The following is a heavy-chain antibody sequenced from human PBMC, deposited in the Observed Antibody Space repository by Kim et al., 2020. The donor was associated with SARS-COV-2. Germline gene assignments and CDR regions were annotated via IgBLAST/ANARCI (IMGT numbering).Heavy chain of an antibody. CDR2: ISGDGGST. J-gene: IGHJ3*02. CDR1: GFTFDDYA. V-gene: IGHV3-43*02. D-gene: IGHD6-13*01. CDR3: AKVSRRVIDI. Sequence: GGSLRLSCAASGFTFDDYAMHWVRQAPGKGLEWVSLISGDGGSTYYADSVKGRFTISRDNSKNSLYLQMNSLRTDDTALYYCAKVSRRVIDIWGQGTMVTVSS.